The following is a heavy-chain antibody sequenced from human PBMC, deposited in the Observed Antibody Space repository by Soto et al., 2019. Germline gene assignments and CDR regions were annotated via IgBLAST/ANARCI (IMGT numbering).Heavy chain of an antibody. CDR2: IYHGGTT. D-gene: IGHD6-19*01. CDR3: ARVHVMVVAGSTFDY. Sequence: TSETVSLTCTVSGYSIISGSYWAWIRQPPGKGPEWIASIYHGGTTFYNPSLKSRITISVDTSNNQFSLKLTSVTAADTAVYYCARVHVMVVAGSTFDYWGHGTLVTVSS. CDR1: GYSIISGSY. V-gene: IGHV4-38-2*02. J-gene: IGHJ4*01.